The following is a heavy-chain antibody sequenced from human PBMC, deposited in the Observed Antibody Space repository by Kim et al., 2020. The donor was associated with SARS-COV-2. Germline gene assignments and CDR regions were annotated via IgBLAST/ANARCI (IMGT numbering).Heavy chain of an antibody. V-gene: IGHV3-21*01. Sequence: GGSLRLSCAASGFTFSSYSMNWVRQAPGKGLEWVSSISSSSSYIYYADSVKGRFTMSRDNAKNSLYLQMNSLRAEDTAVYYCARDKSDYGDYDYFDYWGQGTLVTVSS. CDR3: ARDKSDYGDYDYFDY. CDR1: GFTFSSYS. D-gene: IGHD4-17*01. CDR2: ISSSSSYI. J-gene: IGHJ4*02.